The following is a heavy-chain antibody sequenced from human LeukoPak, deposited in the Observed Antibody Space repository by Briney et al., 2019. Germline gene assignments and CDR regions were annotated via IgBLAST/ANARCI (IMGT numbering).Heavy chain of an antibody. V-gene: IGHV3-53*01. CDR1: GFTFSSYA. J-gene: IGHJ3*02. CDR3: ASPISGQSFDI. CDR2: IYPGGET. D-gene: IGHD6-19*01. Sequence: GGSLRLSCAASGFTFSSYAMCWVRQPPGKGLEWVSVIYPGGETYYADFVKGRFTISRDNSKNTLYLQMNSLRAEDTAAYYCASPISGQSFDIWGQGTMVTVSS.